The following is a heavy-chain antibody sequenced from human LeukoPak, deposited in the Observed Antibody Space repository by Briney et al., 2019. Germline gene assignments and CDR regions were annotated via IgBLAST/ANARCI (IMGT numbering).Heavy chain of an antibody. CDR1: GYSISSGFY. J-gene: IGHJ5*02. CDR2: IHHSGTT. Sequence: SETLSLTCTVSGYSISSGFYWGWIRQSPGKGLEWIGTIHHSGTTYYNPSLKSRVTISVDTSKNQFSLNLRSVTAADTAVYYCARAYSSSWYFNWFDPWGQGTLVTVSS. V-gene: IGHV4-38-2*02. D-gene: IGHD6-13*01. CDR3: ARAYSSSWYFNWFDP.